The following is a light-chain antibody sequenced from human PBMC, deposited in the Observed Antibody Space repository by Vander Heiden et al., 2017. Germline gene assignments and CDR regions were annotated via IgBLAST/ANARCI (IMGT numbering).Light chain of an antibody. CDR3: QQYGTSPTT. J-gene: IGKJ5*01. CDR2: GAS. Sequence: EIVLTPSPGTLSLSPGERATLSCRASQSVSSSYLAWYQQKPGQAPRLLIYGASSRATAIPDRFSGSGSGTDFTLTVSRLEPEDFAVYYCQQYGTSPTTFGQGTRLEIK. CDR1: QSVSSSY. V-gene: IGKV3-20*01.